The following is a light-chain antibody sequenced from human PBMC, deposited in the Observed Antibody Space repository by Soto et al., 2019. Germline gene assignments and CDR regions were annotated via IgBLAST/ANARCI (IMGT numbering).Light chain of an antibody. Sequence: DIVMTQSPLSLPVTPGEPASISCRSSQSLLHSNGYNYLDWYLQKPGQSPQLLIYLGSNRASGVPDRFSGSGSGTDFTLKISRVEADDVGIYYCMQALQTPRTFGQRTKVEIK. V-gene: IGKV2-28*01. CDR2: LGS. CDR1: QSLLHSNGYNY. CDR3: MQALQTPRT. J-gene: IGKJ1*01.